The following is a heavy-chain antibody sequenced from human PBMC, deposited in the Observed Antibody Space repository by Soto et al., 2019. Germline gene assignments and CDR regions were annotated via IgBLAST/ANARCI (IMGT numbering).Heavy chain of an antibody. Sequence: QVQLVQSGAEVKKPGSSVKVSCKASGGTFSSYAISWVRQAPGQGLEWMGGIIPIFGTANYAQKFQGRVTIPADESTSTAYREWSSLRSEDTAVYYCARVLFEQWELPDNWFDPWGQGTLVTVSS. J-gene: IGHJ5*02. CDR1: GGTFSSYA. CDR3: ARVLFEQWELPDNWFDP. V-gene: IGHV1-69*01. CDR2: IIPIFGTA. D-gene: IGHD1-26*01.